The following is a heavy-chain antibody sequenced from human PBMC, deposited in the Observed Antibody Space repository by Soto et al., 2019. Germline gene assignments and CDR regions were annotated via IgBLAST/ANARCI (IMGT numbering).Heavy chain of an antibody. Sequence: GGSLRLSCAASGFTFSSYEMNWVRQAPGKGLEWVSYISSSGSTIYYADSVKGRFTISRDNAKNSLYLQMNSLRAEDTSVYYCARSLWEFDYWGQGTLVTVS. V-gene: IGHV3-48*03. CDR2: ISSSGSTI. CDR1: GFTFSSYE. D-gene: IGHD1-26*01. CDR3: ARSLWEFDY. J-gene: IGHJ4*02.